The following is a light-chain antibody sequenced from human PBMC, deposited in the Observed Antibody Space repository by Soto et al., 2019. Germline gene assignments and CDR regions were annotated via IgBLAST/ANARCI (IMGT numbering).Light chain of an antibody. CDR1: QDIGTF. CDR2: DVA. CDR3: QQFQSAPYT. J-gene: IGKJ2*01. V-gene: IGKV1-33*01. Sequence: DIQMTQSPSPLSASVGDRVTISCQASQDIGTFLNWYQQTSGKAPRLLIYDVAHLETGVSSRFSGSGSGTHFTFTISSLQPEDVATYHCQQFQSAPYTFGQGTKLEIK.